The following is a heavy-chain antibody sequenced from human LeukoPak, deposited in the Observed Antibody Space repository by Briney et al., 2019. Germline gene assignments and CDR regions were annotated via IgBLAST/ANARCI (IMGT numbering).Heavy chain of an antibody. J-gene: IGHJ4*02. CDR3: AIPGIAAAGETYLDY. CDR2: IRYDGSNK. V-gene: IGHV3-30*02. Sequence: PGGSLRLSCAASGFTFSSYCMHWVRQAPGKGLEGVAFIRYDGSNKYYADSVKGRFTNSRDNSKNTLYLQVDSPRAEDTAVYYCAIPGIAAAGETYLDYWGQGTLVTVSS. CDR1: GFTFSSYC. D-gene: IGHD6-13*01.